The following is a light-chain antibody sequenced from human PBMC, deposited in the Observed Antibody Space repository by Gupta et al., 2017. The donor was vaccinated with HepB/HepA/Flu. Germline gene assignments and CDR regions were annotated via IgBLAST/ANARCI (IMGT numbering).Light chain of an antibody. V-gene: IGKV1-5*03. CDR2: KAS. Sequence: DIQMTQSPSTLSASVGDRVTITCRATQSISNWLAWYQQKPGKAPKVLIYKASNLESGVPSRFSGSGSGTEFTLTISSLQPDDFATYYCQQDSYYSWTFGQGTKVEI. CDR1: QSISNW. J-gene: IGKJ1*01. CDR3: QQDSYYSWT.